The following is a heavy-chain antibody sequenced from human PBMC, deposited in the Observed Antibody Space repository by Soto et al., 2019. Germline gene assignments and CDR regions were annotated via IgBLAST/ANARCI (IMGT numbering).Heavy chain of an antibody. J-gene: IGHJ6*02. CDR1: GFTFSSYA. D-gene: IGHD1-26*01. V-gene: IGHV3-30-3*01. CDR2: ISYDGSNK. Sequence: GGSLRLSCAASGFTFSSYAMHWVRQAPGKGLEWVAVISYDGSNKYYAESVKGRFTISRDNSKNTLYLQMNSLRAEDTAVYYCARDRVGYIKYYYYGMDVWGQGTTVTVSS. CDR3: ARDRVGYIKYYYYGMDV.